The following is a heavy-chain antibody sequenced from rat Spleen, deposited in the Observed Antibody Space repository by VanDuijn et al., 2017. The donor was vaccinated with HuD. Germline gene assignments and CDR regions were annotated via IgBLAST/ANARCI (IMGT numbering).Heavy chain of an antibody. CDR3: IRESLPGYNSHWFVY. D-gene: IGHD1-4*01. CDR1: GFSLTNYG. CDR2: IWGDGNT. Sequence: QVQLKESGPVLVQASETLSLTCTVSGFSLTNYGVIWVRQSPGKGLEWMGIIWGDGNTDYNSALKSRLSINRDTSKSQVFLKMNSLQTEDTAMYCCIRESLPGYNSHWFVYWGQGTLVTVSS. J-gene: IGHJ3*01. V-gene: IGHV2S75*01.